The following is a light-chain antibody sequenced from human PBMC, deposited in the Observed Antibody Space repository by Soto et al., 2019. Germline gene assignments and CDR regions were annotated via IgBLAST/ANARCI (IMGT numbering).Light chain of an antibody. Sequence: EIVLTQSPATLSSSPGERATLSCRASQHIWSYLAWYQQKPGQAPRLLMYDASKRATGIPARFSGSGSGTDITLTISSLEPEDFAVYYCQQRSRWPWTFGQGTKVDI. J-gene: IGKJ1*01. V-gene: IGKV3-11*01. CDR3: QQRSRWPWT. CDR1: QHIWSY. CDR2: DAS.